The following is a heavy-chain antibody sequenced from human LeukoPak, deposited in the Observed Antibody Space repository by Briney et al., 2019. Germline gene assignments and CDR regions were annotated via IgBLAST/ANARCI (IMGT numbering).Heavy chain of an antibody. J-gene: IGHJ5*02. Sequence: ASVKVSCKASGYTFTSYYMHWVRQAPGQGLEWMGIINPSGGSTSYAQKFQGRVTMTRDTSTSTVYMELSSLRSEDTAVYYCARNAYYYGSGSYRGTWFDPWGQGTLVTVSS. V-gene: IGHV1-46*01. CDR1: GYTFTSYY. CDR3: ARNAYYYGSGSYRGTWFDP. D-gene: IGHD3-10*01. CDR2: INPSGGST.